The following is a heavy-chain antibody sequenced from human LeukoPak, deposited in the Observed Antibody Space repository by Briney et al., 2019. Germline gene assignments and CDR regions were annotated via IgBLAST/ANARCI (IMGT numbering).Heavy chain of an antibody. CDR2: INHSGST. CDR3: ARGRTPWIQLLGGPFDY. Sequence: PSETLSLTCAVYGGSFSGYYWSWIRQPPGKGLEWIGEINHSGSTNYNPSLESRVTISVDTSKNQFSLKLSSVTAADTAVYYCARGRTPWIQLLGGPFDYWGQGTLVTVSS. CDR1: GGSFSGYY. D-gene: IGHD5-18*01. V-gene: IGHV4-34*01. J-gene: IGHJ4*02.